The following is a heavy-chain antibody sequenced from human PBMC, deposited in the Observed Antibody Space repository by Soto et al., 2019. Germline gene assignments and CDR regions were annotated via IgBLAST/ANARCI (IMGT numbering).Heavy chain of an antibody. CDR1: GFTFSSYS. Sequence: GGSLRLSCAASGFTFSSYSMNWVRQAPGKGLEWVSSISSSSSYIYYADSVKGRFAISRDNAKNSLYLQMNSLRAEDTAVYYCARDIPFPAAFDIWGQGTMVPVSS. J-gene: IGHJ3*02. CDR2: ISSSSSYI. V-gene: IGHV3-21*01. CDR3: ARDIPFPAAFDI. D-gene: IGHD2-2*02.